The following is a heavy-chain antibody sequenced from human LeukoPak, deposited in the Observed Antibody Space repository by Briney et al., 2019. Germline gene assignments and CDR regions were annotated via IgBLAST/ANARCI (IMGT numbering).Heavy chain of an antibody. CDR3: ARRARGYSGYDYYMDV. D-gene: IGHD5-12*01. CDR1: GYRFTSYW. CDR2: IYPGDSDT. J-gene: IGHJ6*03. V-gene: IGHV5-51*01. Sequence: GESLKISCKGSGYRFTSYWIGWVRQMPGKGLEWMGIIYPGDSDTRYSPSFQGQVTISADKSISTAYLQWSSLKASDTAMYYCARRARGYSGYDYYMDVWGKGTTVTVSS.